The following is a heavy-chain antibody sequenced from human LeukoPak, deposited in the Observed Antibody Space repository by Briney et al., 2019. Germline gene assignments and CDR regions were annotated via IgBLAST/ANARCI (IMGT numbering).Heavy chain of an antibody. CDR1: GFTFSRSP. CDR3: VKEAAFYDH. D-gene: IGHD6-13*01. Sequence: GSLRLSCSASGFTFSRSPMHWVRQAPGKGLEYVSAISSDGVSTYYGASVKGRFTISRDNSKNTLYLQMSSLRVEDTALYYCVKEAAFYDHWGPGTLVTVSS. J-gene: IGHJ4*02. CDR2: ISSDGVST. V-gene: IGHV3-64D*06.